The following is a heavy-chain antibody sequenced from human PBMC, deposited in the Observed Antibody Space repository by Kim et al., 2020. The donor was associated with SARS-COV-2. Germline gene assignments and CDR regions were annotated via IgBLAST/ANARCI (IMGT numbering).Heavy chain of an antibody. Sequence: ASVKVSCKASGYTFTTFALYWVRRAPGQRLEWMGLINGGNGNTRYSQKFQARVSITRDTSATTAYLELSGLRSEDTAVYYCAREAVAGSFDYLGQGTLVTVSS. J-gene: IGHJ4*02. CDR3: AREAVAGSFDY. D-gene: IGHD6-19*01. CDR1: GYTFTTFA. CDR2: INGGNGNT. V-gene: IGHV1-3*01.